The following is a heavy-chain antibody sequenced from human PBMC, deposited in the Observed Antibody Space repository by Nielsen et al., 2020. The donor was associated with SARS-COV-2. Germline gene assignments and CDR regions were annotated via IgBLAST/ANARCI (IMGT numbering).Heavy chain of an antibody. J-gene: IGHJ3*01. CDR3: ARDWSRAFDV. CDR1: GFTFNNYH. V-gene: IGHV3-7*01. CDR2: IKPDGSEK. Sequence: GESLKISCAASGFTFNNYHMSWVRQAPGKGLEWVADIKPDGSEKVYVDSVKGRFTISRDNAKNSMSLQMNSLRVEDTAVYYCARDWSRAFDVWGQGTMVTVSS.